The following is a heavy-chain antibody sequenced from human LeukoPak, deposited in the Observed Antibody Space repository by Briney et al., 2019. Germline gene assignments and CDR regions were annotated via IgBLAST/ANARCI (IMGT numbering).Heavy chain of an antibody. J-gene: IGHJ4*02. V-gene: IGHV1-2*02. D-gene: IGHD2-2*01. CDR2: INPNSGGT. CDR1: GYTFTGYY. Sequence: EASVKVSCKASGYTFTGYYMHWVRQAPGQGLEWMGWINPNSGGTNYAQKFQGRVTMTRDTSISTAYMELSRLRSDDTAVYYCARDRTYCSSTSCYADFDYWGQGTLVTVSS. CDR3: ARDRTYCSSTSCYADFDY.